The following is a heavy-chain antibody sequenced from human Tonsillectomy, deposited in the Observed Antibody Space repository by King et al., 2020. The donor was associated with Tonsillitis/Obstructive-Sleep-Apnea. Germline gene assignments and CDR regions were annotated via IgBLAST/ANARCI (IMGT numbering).Heavy chain of an antibody. CDR2: IYPGDSDT. CDR3: ALPVAVDVAFNI. CDR1: GNSFTRYW. V-gene: IGHV5-51*01. J-gene: IGHJ3*02. Sequence: QLVQSGAEVKKPGESLKISCKGSGNSFTRYWIGWVRQMPGKGLEWMGIIYPGDSDTRYRPSFQGQVTISADKSTTTAYLQWSSLKASDTAMYYCALPVAVDVAFNIWGQGTMVTVSS.